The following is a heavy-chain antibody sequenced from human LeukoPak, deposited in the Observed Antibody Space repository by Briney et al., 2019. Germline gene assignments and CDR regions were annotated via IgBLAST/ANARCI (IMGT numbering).Heavy chain of an antibody. Sequence: ASVTVSCKASGYTFTSYGISWVRQAPGQGLEWMGWISAYNGNTIYAQKFQGRVTMTEDTSTDTAYMELSSLRSEDTAVYYCATVRYFDWLLPYYYYGMDVWGQGTTVTVSS. CDR3: ATVRYFDWLLPYYYYGMDV. CDR2: ISAYNGNT. CDR1: GYTFTSYG. D-gene: IGHD3-9*01. J-gene: IGHJ6*02. V-gene: IGHV1-18*01.